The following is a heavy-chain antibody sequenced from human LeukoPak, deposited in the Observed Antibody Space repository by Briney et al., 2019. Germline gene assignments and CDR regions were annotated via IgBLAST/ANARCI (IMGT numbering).Heavy chain of an antibody. CDR2: IYYSGST. Sequence: PSETLSLTCTVSGGSISSSSYYWGWIRQPPGKGLEWIVSIYYSGSTYYNPSLKSRVTISVDTSKNQFSLKLSSVTAADTAVYYCARRTIAAVASFWFDRWGQGTLVTVSS. J-gene: IGHJ5*02. CDR3: ARRTIAAVASFWFDR. D-gene: IGHD6-13*01. V-gene: IGHV4-39*01. CDR1: GGSISSSSYY.